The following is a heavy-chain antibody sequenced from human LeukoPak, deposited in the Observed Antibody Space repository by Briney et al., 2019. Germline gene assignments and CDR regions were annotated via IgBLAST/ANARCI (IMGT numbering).Heavy chain of an antibody. D-gene: IGHD6-6*01. Sequence: GGSLRLSCAASGFTFSSYTMSWVRQAPGKGLEWVSAISGSGGSTYYADSVKGRFTISRDNSKNTLYLQMNSLRAEDTAVYYCAKGGSSSSGLGFCDYWGQGTLVTVSS. CDR2: ISGSGGST. V-gene: IGHV3-23*01. J-gene: IGHJ4*02. CDR3: AKGGSSSSGLGFCDY. CDR1: GFTFSSYT.